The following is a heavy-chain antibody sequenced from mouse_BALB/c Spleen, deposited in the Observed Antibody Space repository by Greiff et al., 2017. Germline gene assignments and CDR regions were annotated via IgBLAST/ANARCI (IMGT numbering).Heavy chain of an antibody. CDR3: ARAPNWDGDFDY. V-gene: IGHV8-8*01. Sequence: QVTLKESGPGILQPSQTLSLTCSFSGFSLSTSGMSVGWIRQPSGKGLEWLAHIWWNDDKYYNPALKSRLTISKDTSNNQAFLKIASVVTADTATYYCARAPNWDGDFDYWGQGTTLTVSS. J-gene: IGHJ2*01. D-gene: IGHD4-1*01. CDR2: IWWNDDK. CDR1: GFSLSTSGMS.